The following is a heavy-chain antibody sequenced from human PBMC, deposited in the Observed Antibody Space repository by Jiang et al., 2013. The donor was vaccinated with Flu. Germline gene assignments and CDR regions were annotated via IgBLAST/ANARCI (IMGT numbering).Heavy chain of an antibody. J-gene: IGHJ5*01. CDR3: ASLGSTWFGDTSFDS. CDR1: GGSFSNYY. CDR2: INHSGVS. D-gene: IGHD3-10*01. Sequence: KPSETLSLTCGVSGGSFSNYYWSWVRQSPGKGLEWIGEINHSGVSHYNPSLESRVTISVDTSRGHFSLKLTSVTAADTALYFCASLGSTWFGDTSFDSWGQGTLVAVSS. V-gene: IGHV4-34*01.